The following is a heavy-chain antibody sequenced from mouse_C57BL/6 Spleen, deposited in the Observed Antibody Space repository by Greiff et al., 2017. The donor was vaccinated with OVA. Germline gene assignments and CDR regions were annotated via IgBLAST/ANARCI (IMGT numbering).Heavy chain of an antibody. Sequence: VQLQQPGAELVMPGASVKLSCKASGYTFTSYWMHWVKQRPGQGLEWIGEIDPSDSYTNYNQKFQGKSTLTVDKSSSTAYMQLSSLTSEDSAVYYCARTGSSSYWYFDVWGTGTTVTVSS. CDR2: IDPSDSYT. CDR1: GYTFTSYW. CDR3: ARTGSSSYWYFDV. D-gene: IGHD1-1*01. V-gene: IGHV1-69*01. J-gene: IGHJ1*03.